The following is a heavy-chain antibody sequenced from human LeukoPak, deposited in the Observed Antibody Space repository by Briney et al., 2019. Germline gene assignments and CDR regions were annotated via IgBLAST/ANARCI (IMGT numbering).Heavy chain of an antibody. CDR2: IKNKHEHQAT. Sequence: GGSLRLSCAASGFNFSGAYMNWVRQAPGKGLEWVGLIKNKHEHQATDYAAPVRERFIITRDDSSSTLFLQMNSLKTEDTAVYYCVTDANRILGARGTGYWGQGILVTVSS. CDR3: VTDANRILGARGTGY. CDR1: GFNFSGAY. D-gene: IGHD1-26*01. V-gene: IGHV3-15*07. J-gene: IGHJ4*02.